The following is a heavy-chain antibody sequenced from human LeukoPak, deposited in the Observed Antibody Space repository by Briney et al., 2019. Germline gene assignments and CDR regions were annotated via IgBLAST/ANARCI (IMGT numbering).Heavy chain of an antibody. J-gene: IGHJ4*02. CDR2: INHSGST. CDR3: ARGTGYYDSSGYYSFDY. Sequence: SETLSLTCAVYGGSFSGYYWSWIRQPPGKGLEWIGEINHSGSTNHNPSLKSRVTISVDTSKNQFSLKLSSVTAADTAVCYCARGTGYYDSSGYYSFDYWGQGTLVTVSS. V-gene: IGHV4-34*01. CDR1: GGSFSGYY. D-gene: IGHD3-22*01.